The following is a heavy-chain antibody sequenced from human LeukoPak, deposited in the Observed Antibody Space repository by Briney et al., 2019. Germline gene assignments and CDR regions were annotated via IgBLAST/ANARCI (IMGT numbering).Heavy chain of an antibody. CDR1: GFTFGRHW. CDR2: IKQDGSEK. J-gene: IGHJ4*02. CDR3: ARDYQWSLDY. D-gene: IGHD2-15*01. V-gene: IGHV3-7*04. Sequence: GGSLRLSCAASGFTFGRHWMWWARQAPGKGLEYVANIKQDGSEKSYVDSVKGRFTISRDNAQDSLYLQMNSLRAEDTAVYYCARDYQWSLDYWGQGTLVTVFS.